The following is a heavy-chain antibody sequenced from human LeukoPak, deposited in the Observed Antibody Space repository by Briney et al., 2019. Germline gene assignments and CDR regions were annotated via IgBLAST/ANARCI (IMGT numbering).Heavy chain of an antibody. D-gene: IGHD3-3*02. J-gene: IGHJ6*03. CDR1: GGSISSYY. V-gene: IGHV4-59*01. CDR2: IYYSGST. CDR3: ARHLYYYYYYYMDV. Sequence: SETLSLTCTVSGGSISSYYWSWIRQPPGKGLEWIGYIYYSGSTNYNPSLKSRVTISVDTSKNQFSLKLSSVTAAVTAVYYCARHLYYYYYYYMDVWGKGTTVTISS.